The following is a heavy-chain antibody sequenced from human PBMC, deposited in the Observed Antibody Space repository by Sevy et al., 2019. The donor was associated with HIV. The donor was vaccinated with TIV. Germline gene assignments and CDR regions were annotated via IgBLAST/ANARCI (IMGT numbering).Heavy chain of an antibody. CDR2: VTGIGDST. CDR1: GFRFSNYA. Sequence: GGSLRLSCAASGFRFSNYAMSWVRLAPGKGLEWVSAVTGIGDSTYYADSVKGRFTISRDNSKNTLYVEMNSLRAEDTAVYYCAKGPSGSRVPSLDGGGQGTLVTVSS. V-gene: IGHV3-23*01. D-gene: IGHD1-26*01. CDR3: AKGPSGSRVPSLDG. J-gene: IGHJ4*02.